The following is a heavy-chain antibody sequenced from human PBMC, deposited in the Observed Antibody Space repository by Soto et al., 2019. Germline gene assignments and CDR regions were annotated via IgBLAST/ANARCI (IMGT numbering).Heavy chain of an antibody. J-gene: IGHJ6*02. CDR2: ISSSTSYI. V-gene: IGHV3-21*01. Sequence: PXECLRLSCAASGFTFSSYSMKWVRQAAGKGLEWVSSISSSTSYIYYADSVKGRFTISRDNAKNSLYLQMNSLRAEDTAVYYCARPPGMIDLSYGMDVCGQRTTVTVSS. CDR1: GFTFSSYS. CDR3: ARPPGMIDLSYGMDV. D-gene: IGHD3-22*01.